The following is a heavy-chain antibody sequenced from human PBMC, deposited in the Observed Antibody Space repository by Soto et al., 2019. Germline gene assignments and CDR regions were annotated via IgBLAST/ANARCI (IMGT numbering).Heavy chain of an antibody. CDR2: IYTSGST. CDR1: GGSIISYY. D-gene: IGHD3-9*01. Sequence: SETLSLTCTVSGGSIISYYWSWIRQPAGKGLEWIGRIYTSGSTNYNPSLKSRVTMSVDTSKNQFSLKLSSVTAADTAVYYCARGLRYFDWANWFDPWGQGTLVTVSS. CDR3: ARGLRYFDWANWFDP. J-gene: IGHJ5*02. V-gene: IGHV4-4*07.